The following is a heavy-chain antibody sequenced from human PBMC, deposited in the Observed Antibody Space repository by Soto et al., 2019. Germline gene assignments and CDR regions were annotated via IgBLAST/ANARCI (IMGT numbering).Heavy chain of an antibody. J-gene: IGHJ6*02. V-gene: IGHV3-64D*06. CDR1: GFTFSSYA. D-gene: IGHD3-10*01. CDR3: VKYSGSNPYYYYGMDV. CDR2: ISSNGGST. Sequence: GGSLRLSCSASGFTFSSYAMHWVRQAPGKGLEYVSAISSNGGSTYYADSVKGRFAISRDNSKNTLYLQMSSLRAEDTAVYYCVKYSGSNPYYYYGMDVWGQGTTVTVSS.